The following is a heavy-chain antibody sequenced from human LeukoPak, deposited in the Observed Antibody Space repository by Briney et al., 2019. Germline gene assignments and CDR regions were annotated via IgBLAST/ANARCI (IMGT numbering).Heavy chain of an antibody. CDR3: ARGHHNILTGSRYFDY. J-gene: IGHJ4*02. CDR2: MYNSGST. D-gene: IGHD3-9*01. V-gene: IGHV4-30-2*01. Sequence: PSQTLSLTCAVSGASIRSGGHSWSWIRQPPGKGLEWIGNMYNSGSTYYNSSLKSRVTISVDRSKNQFSLKLTSVTAADTAVYYCARGHHNILTGSRYFDYWGQGTLVTVSS. CDR1: GASIRSGGHS.